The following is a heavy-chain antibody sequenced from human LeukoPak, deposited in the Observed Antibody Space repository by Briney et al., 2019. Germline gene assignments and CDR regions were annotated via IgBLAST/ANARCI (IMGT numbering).Heavy chain of an antibody. V-gene: IGHV3-21*01. D-gene: IGHD3-22*01. CDR3: ARATPYYYDSSGYYFDY. CDR2: ISSSSSYI. J-gene: IGHJ4*02. CDR1: GFTLSSYS. Sequence: PGGSLRLSCAASGFTLSSYSMNWVRQAPGKGLEWVSSISSSSSYIYYADSVKGRFTISRDNAKNSLYLQMNSLRAEDMAVYYCARATPYYYDSSGYYFDYWGQGTLVTVSS.